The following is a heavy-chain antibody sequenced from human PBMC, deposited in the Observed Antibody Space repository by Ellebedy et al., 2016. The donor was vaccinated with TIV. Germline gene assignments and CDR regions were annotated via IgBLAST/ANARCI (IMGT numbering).Heavy chain of an antibody. CDR1: GGSISSYY. V-gene: IGHV4-59*01. J-gene: IGHJ5*02. Sequence: MPSETLSLTCTVSGGSISSYYWSWIRQPPGKGLEWIGYISYSGSTNYNPSLKSRVTISVDTSKNQFSLKLSSVTAADTAVYYCAREAAYGPSMNNWFDPWGQGTLVTVSS. D-gene: IGHD2-15*01. CDR2: ISYSGST. CDR3: AREAAYGPSMNNWFDP.